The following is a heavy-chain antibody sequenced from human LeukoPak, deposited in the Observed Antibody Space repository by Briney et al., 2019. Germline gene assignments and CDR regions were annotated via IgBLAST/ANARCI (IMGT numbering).Heavy chain of an antibody. Sequence: SETLSLTCTVSGGSISSGGYYWSWIRRPPGKGLECIGYIYHTGSTDCNPSLKSRVTISVDRSKNQFSLQLSSVTAADTAVYYCARGFYGSGSYSPSWFDPWGQGTLVTVSS. CDR2: IYHTGST. CDR1: GGSISSGGYY. V-gene: IGHV4-30-2*01. CDR3: ARGFYGSGSYSPSWFDP. D-gene: IGHD3-10*01. J-gene: IGHJ5*02.